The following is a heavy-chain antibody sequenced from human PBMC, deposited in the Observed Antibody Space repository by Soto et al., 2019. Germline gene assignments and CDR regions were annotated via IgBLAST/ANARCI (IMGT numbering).Heavy chain of an antibody. V-gene: IGHV4-59*01. Sequence: SLTCTVSGGSISSYYWSWIRQPPGKGLEWIGYIYYSGSTNYNPSLKSRVTISVDTSKNQFSLKLSSVTAADTAVYYCARDRSHYYYGMDVWGQGTTVTVSS. CDR3: ARDRSHYYYGMDV. J-gene: IGHJ6*02. CDR2: IYYSGST. CDR1: GGSISSYY.